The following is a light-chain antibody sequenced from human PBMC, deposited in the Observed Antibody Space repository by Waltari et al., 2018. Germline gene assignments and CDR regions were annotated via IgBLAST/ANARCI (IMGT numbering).Light chain of an antibody. J-gene: IGKJ3*01. CDR1: QSGASN. Sequence: EIVMTQSQATLSVSPGDRPTLPCRASQSGASNLAWYQQKPGQAPRLLIYGASNGATGIPARFSGSGSGTDFTLTISSLQSEDFAVYYCQQYNDWPFTFGPGTKVDFK. V-gene: IGKV3-15*01. CDR2: GAS. CDR3: QQYNDWPFT.